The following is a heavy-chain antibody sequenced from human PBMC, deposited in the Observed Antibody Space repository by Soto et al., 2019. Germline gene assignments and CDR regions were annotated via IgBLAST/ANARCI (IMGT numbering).Heavy chain of an antibody. V-gene: IGHV3-21*01. CDR1: GFTFSSHT. J-gene: IGHJ4*02. Sequence: DLVESGGGLAKRGGALRLSCTDSGFTFSSHTMNWVRQAPGKGLEWVSSISATGSDIYYGDSVMGRFTISRDNAKNSLYLQLNNLRVEDTAVYYCARGYDVVRVPVAIRVGYFDHWGQGTVVTVSS. D-gene: IGHD3-16*01. CDR3: ARGYDVVRVPVAIRVGYFDH. CDR2: ISATGSDI.